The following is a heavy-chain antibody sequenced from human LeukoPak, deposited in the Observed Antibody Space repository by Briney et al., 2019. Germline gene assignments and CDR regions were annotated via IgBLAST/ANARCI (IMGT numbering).Heavy chain of an antibody. J-gene: IGHJ4*02. Sequence: SETLSLTCTVSGDTISSSLIQDWGWIRQPPGKHLEWIGNLYYTGSAYYNSSLKSRVTISVDTSKNQFSLKLSSVTAADTAVYYCARLTSSSGRHYFDYWGQGTLVTVSS. CDR1: GDTISSSLIQD. CDR2: LYYTGSA. D-gene: IGHD6-6*01. V-gene: IGHV4-39*01. CDR3: ARLTSSSGRHYFDY.